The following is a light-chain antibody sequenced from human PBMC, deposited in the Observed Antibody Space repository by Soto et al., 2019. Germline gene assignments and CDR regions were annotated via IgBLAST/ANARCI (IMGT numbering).Light chain of an antibody. CDR3: QQTYTNPYT. CDR1: QSISTY. V-gene: IGKV1-39*01. Sequence: DIQMTQSPSSLSASVGDRVTITCRTSQSISTYLNWYQQKPGKAPKLLIYAASRLQTGVPARFSGSGSGTDFTLTISSLQPEDFATYSCQQTYTNPYTFGPGTKLEIK. CDR2: AAS. J-gene: IGKJ2*01.